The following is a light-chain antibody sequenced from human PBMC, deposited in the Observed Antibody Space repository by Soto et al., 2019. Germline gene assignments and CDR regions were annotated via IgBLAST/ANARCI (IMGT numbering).Light chain of an antibody. Sequence: SRQSSDTLSLSKGERVPLSCRSSQSVSSYLAWYQQKPGQAPRLLIYDASNRATGIPARFSGSGSGTDFTLTIISLEPEDFAVYYCQHRSNWPPEVTVGQGTRLEI. V-gene: IGKV3-11*01. CDR1: QSVSSY. J-gene: IGKJ5*01. CDR3: QHRSNWPPEVT. CDR2: DAS.